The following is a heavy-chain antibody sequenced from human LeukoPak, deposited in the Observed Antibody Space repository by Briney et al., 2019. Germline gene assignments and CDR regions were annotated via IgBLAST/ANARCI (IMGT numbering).Heavy chain of an antibody. J-gene: IGHJ4*02. CDR2: INPNSGAT. CDR3: AKDVTPGENVNDC. CDR1: GYTFTGYY. V-gene: IGHV1-2*02. Sequence: ASVKVSCKASGYTFTGYYLHWVRQAPGQGPEWMGWINPNSGATNYAQKFQGRVTMTRDTSITTAYMELSGLRPDDTAVYYCAKDVTPGENVNDCWGQGTLVTVSS. D-gene: IGHD2-15*01.